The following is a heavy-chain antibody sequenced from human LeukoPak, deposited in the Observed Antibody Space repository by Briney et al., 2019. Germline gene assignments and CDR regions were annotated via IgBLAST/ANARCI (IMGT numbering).Heavy chain of an antibody. D-gene: IGHD3-22*01. CDR3: ARDTDDSGGYAFDI. CDR2: IYSGDTT. Sequence: PGGSLRLSCAASGFTVSTNYMSWVRQAPGKGLEWVSVIYSGDTTFYADSVKGRFTISRDNSKNTLYLQMNSLRAEDTAVYYCARDTDDSGGYAFDIWGQGTMVTVSS. CDR1: GFTVSTNY. V-gene: IGHV3-66*02. J-gene: IGHJ3*02.